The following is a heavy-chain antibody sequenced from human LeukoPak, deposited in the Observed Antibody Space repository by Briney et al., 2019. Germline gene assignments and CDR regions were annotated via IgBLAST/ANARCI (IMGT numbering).Heavy chain of an antibody. J-gene: IGHJ3*02. CDR2: IYTSGST. V-gene: IGHV4-4*07. CDR1: GGSISSYY. D-gene: IGHD6-13*01. CDR3: ASGSWYRGGDAFDI. Sequence: KPSETLSLTCTVSGGSISSYYWSWIRQPAGKGLEWIGRIYTSGSTNYNPSLKSRVTMSVDTSKNQFSLKLSSVTAADTAVYYCASGSWYRGGDAFDIWGQGTMVTVSS.